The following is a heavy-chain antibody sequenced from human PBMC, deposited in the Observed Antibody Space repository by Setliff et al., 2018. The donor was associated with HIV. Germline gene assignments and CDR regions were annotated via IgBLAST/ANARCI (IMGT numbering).Heavy chain of an antibody. D-gene: IGHD1-26*01. Sequence: GGSLRLSCAASEFTFDKYAMNWVRQAPGKGLEWVSGISASGGGTYYADSVKGRFTISRDNSKNTLYLQLNALRADDTAMYYCAFSGTYYYVYWGQGTLVTVSS. CDR1: EFTFDKYA. J-gene: IGHJ4*02. CDR2: ISASGGGT. CDR3: AFSGTYYYVY. V-gene: IGHV3-23*01.